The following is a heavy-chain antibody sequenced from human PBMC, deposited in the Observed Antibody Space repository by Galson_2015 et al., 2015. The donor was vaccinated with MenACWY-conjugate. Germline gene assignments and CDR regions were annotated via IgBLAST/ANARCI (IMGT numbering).Heavy chain of an antibody. CDR2: ISSSSSTI. J-gene: IGHJ4*02. D-gene: IGHD1-26*01. CDR1: GFTFNIYS. CDR3: ARDYGSYYVPHFDY. V-gene: IGHV3-48*04. Sequence: SLRLSCAASGFTFNIYSMNWVRQAPGKGLEWVSYISSSSSTIYYADSVKGRFTISRDNAKNSLYLQMNSLRAEDTAVYYCARDYGSYYVPHFDYWGQGTLVTVSS.